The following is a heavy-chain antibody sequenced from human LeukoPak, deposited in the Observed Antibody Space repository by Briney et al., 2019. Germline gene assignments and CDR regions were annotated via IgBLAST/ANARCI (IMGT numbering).Heavy chain of an antibody. D-gene: IGHD6-13*01. Sequence: GGSLRLSCAAPGFTFSIYGMNWARQAPGKGLEWVSFISGSGGTTYYADSVNGRFTISRDNSKNTLYLQMISLRAEDTALYYCTKRMHESSWYAAFDSWGQGTLVTVSS. CDR2: ISGSGGTT. V-gene: IGHV3-23*01. CDR3: TKRMHESSWYAAFDS. J-gene: IGHJ4*02. CDR1: GFTFSIYG.